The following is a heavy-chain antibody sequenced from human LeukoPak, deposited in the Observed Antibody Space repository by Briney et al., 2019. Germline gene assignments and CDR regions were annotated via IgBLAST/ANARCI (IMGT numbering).Heavy chain of an antibody. D-gene: IGHD3-10*01. CDR1: GFSFRSFT. CDR2: ISDSDADT. CDR3: AKDFVRGTLTGAFDV. V-gene: IGHV3-23*01. Sequence: GGSLRLSCPASGFSFRSFTMHWVRQAPGKGLEWVSGISDSDADTHYAGSVKGRFTISRDNSKNTVYLQMSSLRVEDTALYYCAKDFVRGTLTGAFDVWGRGAMVTVST. J-gene: IGHJ3*01.